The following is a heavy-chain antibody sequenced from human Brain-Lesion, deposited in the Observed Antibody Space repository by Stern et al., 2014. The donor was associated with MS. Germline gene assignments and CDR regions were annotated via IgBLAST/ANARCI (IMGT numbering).Heavy chain of an antibody. CDR2: ISTTASTI. J-gene: IGHJ4*02. D-gene: IGHD2-2*01. V-gene: IGHV3-11*01. Sequence: VQLADSGGTLVKPGGSLRLSCAASGFLFSDYYMKWIRQAPGQGLEWVSYISTTASTIYYADSVKGRFTISRDNTKNSLFLQMSSLRAEDTAVYYCAISSSRYYFDSWGLGTLVTVSS. CDR3: AISSSRYYFDS. CDR1: GFLFSDYY.